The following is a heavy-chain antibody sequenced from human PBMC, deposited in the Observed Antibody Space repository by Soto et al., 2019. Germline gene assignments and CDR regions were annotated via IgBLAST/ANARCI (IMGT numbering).Heavy chain of an antibody. Sequence: EVQLVXSGGGLVQPGGSLRLSCATSGFTFTNYWTHWVRQAPGEGLVWVSRISGDGSRTNYADSVKGRFTXXXXXAKTXXXXXXXSXRADDXAVYYCARGAGGAYYLDYWGQGTLVXVSS. J-gene: IGHJ4*02. V-gene: IGHV3-74*01. CDR1: GFTFTNYW. CDR3: ARGAGGAYYLDY. CDR2: ISGDGSRT. D-gene: IGHD3-10*01.